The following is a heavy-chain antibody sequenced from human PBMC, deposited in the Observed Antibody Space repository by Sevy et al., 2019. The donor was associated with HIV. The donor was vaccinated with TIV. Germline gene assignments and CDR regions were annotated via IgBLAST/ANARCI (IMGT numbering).Heavy chain of an antibody. CDR2: VHHSGTT. V-gene: IGHV4-31*03. CDR3: ARDGRHYGDYFRDAFDL. D-gene: IGHD2-21*02. Sequence: SETLSLTCTVSGASITSGGSCWSWIRQHPGSTLEWIGYVHHSGTTYYNPSLKSRVSISLDTSKNQVSLNLASVTAADTAVYFCARDGRHYGDYFRDAFDLWGQGTMVTVSS. CDR1: GASITSGGSC. J-gene: IGHJ3*01.